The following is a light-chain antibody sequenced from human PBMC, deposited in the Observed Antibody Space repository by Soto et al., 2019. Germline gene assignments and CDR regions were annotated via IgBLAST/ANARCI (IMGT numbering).Light chain of an antibody. J-gene: IGKJ5*01. Sequence: EIVMTQPPATLSVSPGERPTLSCRASQSVSSNLAWYQQKPGQAPRLLIYGASTRATGIPARFSGSGSGTEFTLTISSLQSEDFAVYYCKQYNNWPRTFGQGTRLEIK. CDR2: GAS. V-gene: IGKV3-15*01. CDR1: QSVSSN. CDR3: KQYNNWPRT.